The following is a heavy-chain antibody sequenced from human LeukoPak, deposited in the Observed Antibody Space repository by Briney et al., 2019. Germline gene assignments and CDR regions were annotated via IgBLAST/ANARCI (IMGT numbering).Heavy chain of an antibody. CDR1: GFTFSSFA. D-gene: IGHD5-18*01. Sequence: GGSLRLSCAASGFTFSSFAMSWVRQAPGQGLEWVSAMSGSGGMTYSADSVKGRFTISRDNSKNTLYLQMNSLRAEDTAVYYCAKEGWIQLWLLGYWGQGTLVTVSS. V-gene: IGHV3-23*01. J-gene: IGHJ4*02. CDR3: AKEGWIQLWLLGY. CDR2: MSGSGGMT.